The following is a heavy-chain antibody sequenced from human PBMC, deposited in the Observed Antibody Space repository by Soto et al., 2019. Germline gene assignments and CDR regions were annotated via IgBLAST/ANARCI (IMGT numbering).Heavy chain of an antibody. V-gene: IGHV3-11*01. CDR2: ISSSGNAI. Sequence: GGSLRLSCATSGFTFSDFYMSWIRQAPGKGLEYISYISSSGNAIYYAESVKGRFTISRDNAKYSLYLQMNSLRADDTAVYYCARDIFGVVGPDYWGQGTLVTVSS. J-gene: IGHJ4*02. CDR3: ARDIFGVVGPDY. CDR1: GFTFSDFY. D-gene: IGHD3-3*02.